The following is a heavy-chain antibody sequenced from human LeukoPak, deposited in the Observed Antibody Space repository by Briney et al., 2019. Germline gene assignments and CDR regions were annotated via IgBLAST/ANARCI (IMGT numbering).Heavy chain of an antibody. CDR2: ISGSGGST. Sequence: PGGSPRLSCAASGFTFSSYAMSWVRQAPGKGLEWVSAISGSGGSTYYADSVKGRFTISRDNSKNTLYLQMNSLRAEDTAVYYCARESCSSTSCYPIELWRSFGGLDPWGQGTLVTVSS. D-gene: IGHD2-2*01. CDR3: ARESCSSTSCYPIELWRSFGGLDP. J-gene: IGHJ5*02. CDR1: GFTFSSYA. V-gene: IGHV3-23*01.